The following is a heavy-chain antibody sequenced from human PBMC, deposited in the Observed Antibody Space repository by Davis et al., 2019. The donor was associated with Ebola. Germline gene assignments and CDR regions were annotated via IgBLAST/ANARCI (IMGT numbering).Heavy chain of an antibody. J-gene: IGHJ4*02. CDR3: AQGLGDYLSFDY. Sequence: PSETLSLTCTVSGGSISSYYWSWIRQPPGKGLEWIGYIYYSGSTNYNPSLKSRLTISVDTSKNQFSLKLSSVTAADTAVYYCAQGLGDYLSFDYWGQGTLVTVSS. CDR2: IYYSGST. V-gene: IGHV4-59*01. CDR1: GGSISSYY. D-gene: IGHD4-17*01.